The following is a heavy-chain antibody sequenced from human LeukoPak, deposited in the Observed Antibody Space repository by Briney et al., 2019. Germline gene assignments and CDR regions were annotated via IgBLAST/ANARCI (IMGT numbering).Heavy chain of an antibody. J-gene: IGHJ5*02. D-gene: IGHD3-9*01. CDR1: GFTFSSYW. Sequence: GALRLSCAASGFTFSSYWMSWVRQAPGKGLEWVATIKQDGSEKYYVDSVKGRFTISRDNAENSLYLQMNSLRAEDTAVYYCARDFLMNYDILTGYFRTPDWFDPWGQGTLVTVSS. CDR3: ARDFLMNYDILTGYFRTPDWFDP. CDR2: IKQDGSEK. V-gene: IGHV3-7*01.